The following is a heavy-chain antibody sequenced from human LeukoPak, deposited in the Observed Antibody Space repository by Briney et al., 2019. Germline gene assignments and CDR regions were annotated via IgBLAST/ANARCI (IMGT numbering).Heavy chain of an antibody. Sequence: GRSLRLSCAASGFTFDDYAMHWVRQAPGKGLEWVSGISWNSGSIGYADSVKGRFTISRDNAKNSLYLQMNSLRAEDMALYYCAKEGETAESFDYWRQGTLVTVSS. D-gene: IGHD1-26*01. CDR3: AKEGETAESFDY. J-gene: IGHJ4*02. CDR1: GFTFDDYA. V-gene: IGHV3-9*03. CDR2: ISWNSGSI.